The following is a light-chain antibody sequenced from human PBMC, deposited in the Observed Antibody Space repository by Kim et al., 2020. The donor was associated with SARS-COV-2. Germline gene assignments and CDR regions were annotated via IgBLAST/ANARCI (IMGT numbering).Light chain of an antibody. V-gene: IGLV3-1*01. Sequence: VSPGQTASITCSGDKLGNKYACWYQQKPGQSPVLVIYQDSKRPSGIPERFSGSNSGNTATLTISGTQAMDEADYYCQAWDSSTGVVFGGGTQLTVL. CDR3: QAWDSSTGVV. CDR1: KLGNKY. J-gene: IGLJ2*01. CDR2: QDS.